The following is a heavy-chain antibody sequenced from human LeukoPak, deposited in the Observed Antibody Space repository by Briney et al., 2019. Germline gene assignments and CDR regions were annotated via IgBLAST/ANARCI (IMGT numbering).Heavy chain of an antibody. J-gene: IGHJ4*02. CDR3: ATAPRHSYDYVWGSYFWSN. CDR2: FDPEDGET. D-gene: IGHD3-16*01. V-gene: IGHV1-24*01. Sequence: ASVKVSCKVSGYTLTELSMLWVRQAPGKGLEWMGGFDPEDGETIYAQKFQGRVTMTEDTSTDTAYMELSSLRSEDTAVYYCATAPRHSYDYVWGSYFWSNWGQGTLVTVSS. CDR1: GYTLTELS.